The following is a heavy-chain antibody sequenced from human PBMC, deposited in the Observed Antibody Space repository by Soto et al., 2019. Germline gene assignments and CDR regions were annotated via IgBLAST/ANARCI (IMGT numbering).Heavy chain of an antibody. J-gene: IGHJ3*02. CDR1: GYTLTELS. Sequence: ASVKVSCKGSGYTLTELSMDWVRQAPGKGLEWMGGIDPDDGDTIYAQKFQGRVTMTKDTSAGTAYMELSSLRSEDTAVYYCARDLDYGDYGAFDIWGQGTMVTVSS. CDR3: ARDLDYGDYGAFDI. V-gene: IGHV1-24*01. CDR2: IDPDDGDT. D-gene: IGHD4-17*01.